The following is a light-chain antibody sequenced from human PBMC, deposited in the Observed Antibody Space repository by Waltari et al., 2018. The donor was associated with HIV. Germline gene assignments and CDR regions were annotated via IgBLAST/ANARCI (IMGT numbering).Light chain of an antibody. CDR2: WAS. V-gene: IGKV4-1*01. CDR3: HQHYTTPRT. J-gene: IGKJ1*01. CDR1: QSVLNNSNKKNY. Sequence: DIVMTQSPDSLSVSLGERATINCKSSQSVLNNSNKKNYLAWYQQKLGQPPKLLIYWASTRESGVPDRFNGSGSGTDFTLTITSLQAEDVAVYYCHQHYTTPRTFGQGTKVEI.